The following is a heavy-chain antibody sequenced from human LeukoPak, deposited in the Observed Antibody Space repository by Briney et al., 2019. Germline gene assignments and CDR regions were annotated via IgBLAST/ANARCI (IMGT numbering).Heavy chain of an antibody. V-gene: IGHV3-30-3*01. D-gene: IGHD2-2*02. J-gene: IGHJ4*02. CDR3: ARVPSAYQLLYGIDY. Sequence: GRSLRLSCAASGFTFSSYAMHWVRQAPGKGLEWVAVISYDGSNKYYADSVKGRFTISRDNSKNTLYLQMTSRRAEDTAVYYCARVPSAYQLLYGIDYWGQGTLVTVSS. CDR1: GFTFSSYA. CDR2: ISYDGSNK.